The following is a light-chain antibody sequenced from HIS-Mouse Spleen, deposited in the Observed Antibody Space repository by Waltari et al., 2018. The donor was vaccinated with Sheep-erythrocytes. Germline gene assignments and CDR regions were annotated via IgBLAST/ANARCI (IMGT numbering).Light chain of an antibody. CDR3: QQYNSYSPVYT. Sequence: DIQMTQSPSTLSASVGDRVTITCRASQSISSWLAWYQQKPGKAPKLLIYKASSLESGVPSRFSGSGSGTEFTLTISSPQPDDFATYYCQQYNSYSPVYTFAQGTKLEIK. CDR1: QSISSW. V-gene: IGKV1-5*03. J-gene: IGKJ2*01. CDR2: KAS.